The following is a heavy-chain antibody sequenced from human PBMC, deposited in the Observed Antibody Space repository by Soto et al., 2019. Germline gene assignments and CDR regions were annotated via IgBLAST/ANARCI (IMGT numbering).Heavy chain of an antibody. CDR1: GFTFSTYA. D-gene: IGHD2-15*01. CDR3: AKGRYGGTYYFDA. J-gene: IGHJ4*02. V-gene: IGHV3-23*01. Sequence: EVQLLESGGGLVQPGGSLRLSCAASGFTFSTYAMSWVRQAPGKGLGWVSAISHRGVRTYYAASVKGRITISSDNSKTTLYLHKDSLRADDTAVYCCAKGRYGGTYYFDAWGQGTLVTVSS. CDR2: ISHRGVRT.